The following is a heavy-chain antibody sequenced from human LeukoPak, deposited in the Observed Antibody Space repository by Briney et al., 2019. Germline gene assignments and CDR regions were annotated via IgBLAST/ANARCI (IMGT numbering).Heavy chain of an antibody. J-gene: IGHJ3*02. CDR3: ARSRELLRAFDI. Sequence: PSQTLSLTCTVSGGSISSYYWSWIRQPPGKGLEWIGYIYYSGSTNYNPSLKSRVTISVDTSKNQFSLKLSSVTAADTAVYYCARSRELLRAFDIWGQGTMVTVSS. V-gene: IGHV4-59*08. CDR1: GGSISSYY. D-gene: IGHD1-26*01. CDR2: IYYSGST.